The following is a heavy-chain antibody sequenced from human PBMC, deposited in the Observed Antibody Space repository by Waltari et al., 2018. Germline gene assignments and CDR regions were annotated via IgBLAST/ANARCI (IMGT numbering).Heavy chain of an antibody. D-gene: IGHD2-15*01. CDR2: IYYSGST. CDR1: GVSISSSSNY. V-gene: IGHV4-39*07. J-gene: IGHJ5*02. Sequence: QLQLQESGPGLVKPSETLSLTCTFSGVSISSSSNYWGWIRQPPGKGLEWIGSIYYSGSTYYNPSLKSRVTISVDTSKNQFSLKLSSVTAADTAVYYCARAPPVVSGNWFDPWGQGTLVTVSS. CDR3: ARAPPVVSGNWFDP.